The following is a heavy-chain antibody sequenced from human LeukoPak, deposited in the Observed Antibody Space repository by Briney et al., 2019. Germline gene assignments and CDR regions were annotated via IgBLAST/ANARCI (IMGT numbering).Heavy chain of an antibody. Sequence: SETLSLTFAVYGASFSGSYWGWIRQPPGKGLGWIGEINHNGSTNTNPSLNSRVTISVDASKNHVAQKLSSVTDACTAVYYCAGAPYSGSLRRAEYFQHWGQGNLVTVST. D-gene: IGHD1-26*01. CDR3: AGAPYSGSLRRAEYFQH. CDR1: GASFSGSY. J-gene: IGHJ1*01. V-gene: IGHV4-34*01. CDR2: INHNGST.